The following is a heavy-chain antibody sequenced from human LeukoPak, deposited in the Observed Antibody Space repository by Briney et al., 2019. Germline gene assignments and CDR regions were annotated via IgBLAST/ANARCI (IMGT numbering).Heavy chain of an antibody. CDR3: ARTYRGTFLDSKYKWFDP. Sequence: SVKVSCKASGGTFSSYAISWVRQAPGQGLEWMVRIIAIFGTANYAQKFQGRVTITTDESTSTAYMELSSLRSEDTAVYYCARTYRGTFLDSKYKWFDPWGQGTLVTVSS. D-gene: IGHD4-11*01. V-gene: IGHV1-69*05. J-gene: IGHJ5*02. CDR2: IIAIFGTA. CDR1: GGTFSSYA.